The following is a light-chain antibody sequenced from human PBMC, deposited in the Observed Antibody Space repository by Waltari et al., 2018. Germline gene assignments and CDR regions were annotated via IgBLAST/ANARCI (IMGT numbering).Light chain of an antibody. Sequence: DIVMTQSPDSLAVSLGERATINCKSSQRVLYRSNNQNYLSWYQQRPGQPPNLLIYWTSTRASWVPDRFSGSGSGTDFTLTISNLQTEDVAVYYCQQYYTTPITFGQGTRLDIK. CDR2: WTS. CDR1: QRVLYRSNNQNY. J-gene: IGKJ5*01. CDR3: QQYYTTPIT. V-gene: IGKV4-1*01.